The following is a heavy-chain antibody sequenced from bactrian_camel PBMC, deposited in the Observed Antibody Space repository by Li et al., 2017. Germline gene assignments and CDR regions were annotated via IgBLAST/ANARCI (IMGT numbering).Heavy chain of an antibody. D-gene: IGHD3*01. CDR1: GLTFRAFD. Sequence: VQLVESGGGLVQPGGSLRLSCAASGLTFRAFDMHWVRQAPGKGLEWVSGINSGSSVTYYTDSVKGRFTISKDNADNTLYLQMNSLKPEDTAVYYCAADPLGGMRYYGYNYWGQGTQVTVS. J-gene: IGHJ4*01. CDR3: AADPLGGMRYYGYNY. CDR2: INSGSSVT. V-gene: IGHV3S40*01.